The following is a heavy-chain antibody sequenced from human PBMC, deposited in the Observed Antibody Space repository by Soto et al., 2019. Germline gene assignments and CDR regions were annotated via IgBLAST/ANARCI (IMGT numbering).Heavy chain of an antibody. CDR3: ARPRASIAARPDWYFDL. CDR1: GYSFTSYW. V-gene: IGHV5-51*01. Sequence: PGESLKISCKGSGYSFTSYWIGWVRQMPGKGLEWMGIIYPGDSDTRYSPSFQGQVTISADKSISTAYLQWGSLKASDTAMYYCARPRASIAARPDWYFDLWGRGTLVTVSS. D-gene: IGHD6-6*01. J-gene: IGHJ2*01. CDR2: IYPGDSDT.